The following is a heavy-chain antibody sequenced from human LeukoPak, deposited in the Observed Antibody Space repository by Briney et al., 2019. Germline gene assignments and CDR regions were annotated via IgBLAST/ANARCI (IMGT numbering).Heavy chain of an antibody. Sequence: SETLSLTCTVSGGSFSSYYWNWIRQPPGKGLEWIAYMYLSGSTNYNPSLKTRVTISVDTSRNQFSLKLNSVTAADTAIYYCARGRDYYGSGSYYNVWGQGTLVTVSS. CDR2: MYLSGST. V-gene: IGHV4-59*01. CDR1: GGSFSSYY. J-gene: IGHJ4*02. CDR3: ARGRDYYGSGSYYNV. D-gene: IGHD3-10*01.